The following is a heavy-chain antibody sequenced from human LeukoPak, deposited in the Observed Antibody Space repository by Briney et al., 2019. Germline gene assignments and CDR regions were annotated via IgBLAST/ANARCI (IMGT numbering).Heavy chain of an antibody. CDR2: ISAYNGNT. J-gene: IGHJ4*02. CDR1: GYTFTSYG. D-gene: IGHD3-9*01. V-gene: IGHV1-18*01. CDR3: ARVRYDILTGYYSYFDY. Sequence: EASVKVSCKASGYTFTSYGISWVRQAPGQGLEWMGWISAYNGNTNYAQKLQGRVTMTTDTSTSTAYMELRSLRSDDTAVYYCARVRYDILTGYYSYFDYWGQGTLVTVSS.